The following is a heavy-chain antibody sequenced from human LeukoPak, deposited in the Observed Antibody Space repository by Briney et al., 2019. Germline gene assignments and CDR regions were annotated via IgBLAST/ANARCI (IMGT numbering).Heavy chain of an antibody. CDR2: IYSGGST. J-gene: IGHJ3*02. Sequence: GGSLRLSCAASGFTFDDYGMSWVRQAPGKGLEWVSVIYSGGSTYYADSVKGRFTISRDNSKNTLYLQMNSLRAEDTAVYYCARRSGNGAFDIWGQGTMVTVSS. CDR3: ARRSGNGAFDI. V-gene: IGHV3-66*01. D-gene: IGHD2-15*01. CDR1: GFTFDDYG.